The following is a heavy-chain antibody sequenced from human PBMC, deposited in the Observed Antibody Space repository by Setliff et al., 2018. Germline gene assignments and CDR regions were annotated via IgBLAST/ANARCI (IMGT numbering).Heavy chain of an antibody. CDR2: ITDGGGNGGRNT. D-gene: IGHD1-20*01. CDR3: AKDRVPDGIWDFDS. CDR1: GFTVSGYA. Sequence: PGGSLRLSCAASGFTVSGYAMSWVRQAPGKGLEWVSAITDGGGNGGRNTFYADSVKGRFTISRDNSKNTLYLQMNSLRAEDTALYHCAKDRVPDGIWDFDSWGPGSLVTVSS. V-gene: IGHV3-23*01. J-gene: IGHJ5*01.